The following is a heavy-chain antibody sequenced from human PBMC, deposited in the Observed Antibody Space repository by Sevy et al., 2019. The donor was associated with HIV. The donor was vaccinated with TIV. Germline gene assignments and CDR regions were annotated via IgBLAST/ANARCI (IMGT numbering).Heavy chain of an antibody. Sequence: GESLKISCAASGITLTPYWMHWVRQVPGKGLVWVSRINSDGSSTSYAESVKGRFTISSDNGKTTLYLQMKSLRIEDTAVYFCSRGLYYYDMRGHQEPGDYWGQGVLVTVSS. CDR3: SRGLYYYDMRGHQEPGDY. J-gene: IGHJ4*02. CDR2: INSDGSST. D-gene: IGHD3-22*01. CDR1: GITLTPYW. V-gene: IGHV3-74*01.